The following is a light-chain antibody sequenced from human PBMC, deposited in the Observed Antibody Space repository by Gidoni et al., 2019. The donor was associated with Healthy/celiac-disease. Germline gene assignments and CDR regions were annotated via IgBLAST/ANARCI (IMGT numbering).Light chain of an antibody. CDR1: QSVSRY. V-gene: IGKV3-11*02. Sequence: IVLTPSPATRSLSPGESTTLSCRASQSVSRYLAWYQQKPGQAPRRLIYDASNRATGIPARLSGSGSGRDFTLTIGRLEPKDFAVYYCRQRSNWPGTFGQGTRLEIK. J-gene: IGKJ5*01. CDR3: RQRSNWPGT. CDR2: DAS.